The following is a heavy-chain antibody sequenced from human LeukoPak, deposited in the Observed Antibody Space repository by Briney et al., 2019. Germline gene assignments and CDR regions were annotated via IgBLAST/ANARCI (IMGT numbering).Heavy chain of an antibody. V-gene: IGHV1-8*02. J-gene: IGHJ3*02. CDR2: MNPNSGNN. CDR3: ARDLAPLYYYDSSGYYNHDAFDI. Sequence: ASVKVSCKASGYTFTNYDINWVRQATGQGLEWMGYMNPNSGNNAYAQKFQGRVTMTRNTSISTAYMELSSLRSEDTAVNYCARDLAPLYYYDSSGYYNHDAFDIWGQGTMVTVSS. D-gene: IGHD3-22*01. CDR1: GYTFTNYD.